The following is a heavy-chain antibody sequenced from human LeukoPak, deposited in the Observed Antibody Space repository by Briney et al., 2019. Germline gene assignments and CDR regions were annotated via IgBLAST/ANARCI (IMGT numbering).Heavy chain of an antibody. CDR2: FSGSGGST. D-gene: IGHD6-13*01. Sequence: GGSLRLSCAASGFTFSSYAMSWVRQAPGKGLEWVSSFSGSGGSTSYADFVKGRFTISRDNSKNTVYLQMNSLRAEDTAVYYCAKDLVAADLGYFDYWGQGTLVTVSS. CDR3: AKDLVAADLGYFDY. V-gene: IGHV3-23*01. CDR1: GFTFSSYA. J-gene: IGHJ4*02.